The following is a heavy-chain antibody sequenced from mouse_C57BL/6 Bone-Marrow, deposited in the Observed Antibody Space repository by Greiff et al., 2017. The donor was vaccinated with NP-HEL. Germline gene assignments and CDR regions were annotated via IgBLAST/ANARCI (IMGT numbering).Heavy chain of an antibody. Sequence: DVQLQESGPGMVKPSQSLSLTCTVTGYSITSGYDWHWIRHFPGNKLEWMGYISYSGSTNYNPSLKSRISITHDTSKNHFFLKLNSVTTEDTATYYCARDGYYVFFAYWGQGTLVTVSA. D-gene: IGHD2-3*01. CDR2: ISYSGST. CDR3: ARDGYYVFFAY. CDR1: GYSITSGYD. J-gene: IGHJ3*01. V-gene: IGHV3-1*01.